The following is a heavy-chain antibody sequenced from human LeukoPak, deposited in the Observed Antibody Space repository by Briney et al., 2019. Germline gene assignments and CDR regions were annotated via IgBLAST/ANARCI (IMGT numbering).Heavy chain of an antibody. CDR3: AKEYCSNSVCHSLDY. V-gene: IGHV3-30*18. J-gene: IGHJ4*02. Sequence: GGSLRLSCAASGFTFSSYWMNWARQAPGKGLEWVAVISYDGSNKYYADSVKGRFTFSRDNSKNTLYLQMNSLRAEDTAVYYCAKEYCSNSVCHSLDYWGQGTLVTVSS. CDR1: GFTFSSYW. CDR2: ISYDGSNK. D-gene: IGHD2-8*01.